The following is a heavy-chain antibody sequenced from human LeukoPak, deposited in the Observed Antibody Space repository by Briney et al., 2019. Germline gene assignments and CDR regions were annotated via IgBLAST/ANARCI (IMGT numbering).Heavy chain of an antibody. CDR3: ARARYSNAFDI. Sequence: SETLSLTCTVSGGSVSSGSYYWSWIRQPPGKGLEWIGYIYYGGSTNYNPSLKSRVTISVDTSKNQFSLKLSSVTAADPAVYYCARARYSNAFDIWGQGTMVTVSS. CDR1: GGSVSSGSYY. D-gene: IGHD3-10*01. J-gene: IGHJ3*02. CDR2: IYYGGST. V-gene: IGHV4-61*01.